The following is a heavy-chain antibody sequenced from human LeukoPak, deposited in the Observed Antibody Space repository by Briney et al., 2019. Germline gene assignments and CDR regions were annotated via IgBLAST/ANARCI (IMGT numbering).Heavy chain of an antibody. V-gene: IGHV3-48*03. CDR1: GFTFSSYG. J-gene: IGHJ4*02. CDR3: ACPLGWSDPTAYGY. Sequence: PGGSLRLSCAASGFTFSSYGMNWVRQAPGKGLEWVSYISSSGSTIYYADSVKGRFTISRDNAKNSLYLQMNSLRAEDTAVYYCACPLGWSDPTAYGYWGQGTLVTVSS. CDR2: ISSSGSTI. D-gene: IGHD4-17*01.